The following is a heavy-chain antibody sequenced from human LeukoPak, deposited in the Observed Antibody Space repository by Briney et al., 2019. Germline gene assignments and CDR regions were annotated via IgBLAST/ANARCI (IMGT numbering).Heavy chain of an antibody. V-gene: IGHV3-73*01. Sequence: PGGSLRLSCAASGFTFSGPAMHWVRQASGKGLEWVGRIRSKANSYATAYAASVKGRFTISRDDSKNTAYLQMNSLKTEDTAVYYCTRSYDRTTVTTTVNWFDPWGQGTLVTVSS. CDR2: IRSKANSYAT. CDR3: TRSYDRTTVTTTVNWFDP. J-gene: IGHJ5*02. CDR1: GFTFSGPA. D-gene: IGHD4-17*01.